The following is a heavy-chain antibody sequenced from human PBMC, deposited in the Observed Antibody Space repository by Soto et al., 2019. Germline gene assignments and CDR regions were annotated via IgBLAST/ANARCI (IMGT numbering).Heavy chain of an antibody. CDR2: INHSGST. D-gene: IGHD3-10*01. CDR3: ARGHPKYYYGSGSSITGREHNWFDP. V-gene: IGHV4-34*01. CDR1: GGSFSGYY. Sequence: SETLSLTCAVYGGSFSGYYWSWIRQPPGKGLEWIGEINHSGSTNYNPSLKSRVTISVDTSKNQFSLKLSSVTAADTAVYYCARGHPKYYYGSGSSITGREHNWFDPWGQGTLVTVSS. J-gene: IGHJ5*02.